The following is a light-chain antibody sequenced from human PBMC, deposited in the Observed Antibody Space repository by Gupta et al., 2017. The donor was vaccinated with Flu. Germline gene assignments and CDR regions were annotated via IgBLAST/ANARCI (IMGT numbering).Light chain of an antibody. Sequence: DRVTIPCRASQGVSNYLAWFQRKPGKAPKSLIYSASALHSGVPSQFSGSGSGTDFTLTISSLQPEDFATYYCQQYYSSPWTFGQGTKVEIK. V-gene: IGKV1-16*02. CDR1: QGVSNY. CDR2: SAS. CDR3: QQYYSSPWT. J-gene: IGKJ1*01.